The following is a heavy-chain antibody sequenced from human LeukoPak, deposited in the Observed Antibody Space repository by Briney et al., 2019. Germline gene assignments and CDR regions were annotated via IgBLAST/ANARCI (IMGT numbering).Heavy chain of an antibody. V-gene: IGHV1-46*01. Sequence: ASVKVSCKTSGYSFTNYYMHWVRQAPGQGLEWMGIINPSGGSTNYAQKFQGRVTMTRDTSTTTVYMELTSLRSEDTAVYYCARVEDSSGWYWAYWGQGTLVTVSS. CDR1: GYSFTNYY. J-gene: IGHJ4*02. D-gene: IGHD6-19*01. CDR2: INPSGGST. CDR3: ARVEDSSGWYWAY.